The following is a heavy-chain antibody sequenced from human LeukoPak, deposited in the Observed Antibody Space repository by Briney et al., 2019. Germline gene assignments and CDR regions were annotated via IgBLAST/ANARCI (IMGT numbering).Heavy chain of an antibody. Sequence: PGGSLRLSCAASGFTFSSYWMHWVRQAPGKGLVWVSRIHSDGSSTSYADSARGRFTISRDDAKSTLYLQMNSLRAEDTAVYYCARSGWPYYFDYWGQRTLVTVSS. V-gene: IGHV3-74*01. CDR2: IHSDGSST. J-gene: IGHJ4*02. D-gene: IGHD3-22*01. CDR1: GFTFSSYW. CDR3: ARSGWPYYFDY.